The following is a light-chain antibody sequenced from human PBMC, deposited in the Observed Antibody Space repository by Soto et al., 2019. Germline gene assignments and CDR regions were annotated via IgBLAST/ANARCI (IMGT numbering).Light chain of an antibody. CDR1: QRVLYSSNNKNY. V-gene: IGKV4-1*01. CDR3: QQYYSTPSWT. J-gene: IGKJ1*01. CDR2: WAS. Sequence: DIERTQSPDSLAVPLGERATINCKSSQRVLYSSNNKNYLAWYQQKPGQPHKLLIYWASTRESGVPYRFSGSGSGTDFTLTISSLQSEDRPLYYCQQYYSTPSWTFGQGTKVYIK.